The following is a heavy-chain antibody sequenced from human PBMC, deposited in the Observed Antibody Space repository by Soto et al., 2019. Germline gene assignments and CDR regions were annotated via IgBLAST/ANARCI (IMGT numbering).Heavy chain of an antibody. D-gene: IGHD3-10*01. V-gene: IGHV3-23*01. Sequence: GESLKISCAASGFTFSSYAMSWVRQAPGKGLEWFSAISGSGGSTYYADSVKGRFTISRDNSKNTLYLQMNSLRAEDTAVYYCAKSSHRNVLLWFGESTSIDYWGQGTLVTVSS. CDR3: AKSSHRNVLLWFGESTSIDY. CDR1: GFTFSSYA. J-gene: IGHJ4*02. CDR2: ISGSGGST.